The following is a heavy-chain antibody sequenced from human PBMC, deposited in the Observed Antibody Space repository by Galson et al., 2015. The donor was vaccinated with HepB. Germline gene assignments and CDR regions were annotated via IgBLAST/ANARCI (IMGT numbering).Heavy chain of an antibody. CDR2: ISSDYTSK. CDR1: GFTFSRHA. J-gene: IGHJ4*02. Sequence: SLRLSRAVSGFTFSRHAFHWVRQAPGRGLEWVALISSDYTSKSYADSVKGRLSISRDNSKDTVYLQMNSLRDEDTAVYYCASDRDGSGSFYNMLGYWGQGTMVTVSS. D-gene: IGHD3-10*01. V-gene: IGHV3-30*07. CDR3: ASDRDGSGSFYNMLGY.